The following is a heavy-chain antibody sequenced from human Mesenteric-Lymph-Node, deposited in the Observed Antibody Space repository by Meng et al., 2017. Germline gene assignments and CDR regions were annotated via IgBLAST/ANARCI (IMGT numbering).Heavy chain of an antibody. CDR1: GITFKDAW. J-gene: IGHJ4*02. CDR2: IKSNGDGGTT. Sequence: VQLVESGGGFVNPGGSLRLSCAVSGITFKDAWMSWVRQAPGKGLERVGRIKSNGDGGTTDYAAPVKGRFTISRDDSKNTLFLQMDSLKTEDTAVYYCTPDPWGYWGQGTLVTVSS. D-gene: IGHD3-16*01. CDR3: TPDPWGY. V-gene: IGHV3-15*01.